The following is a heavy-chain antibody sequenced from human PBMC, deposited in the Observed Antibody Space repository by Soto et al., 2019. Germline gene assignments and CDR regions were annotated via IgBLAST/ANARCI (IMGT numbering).Heavy chain of an antibody. Sequence: QVQLVQSGAAVVKPGSSVKVSCKASGDTFDTFAISWVRQAPGHRLEGMGGIMPIFRTPDYGTKFQGRVPITADEFTSTAYMELSSLRSEDTAVYYCARDKDREPLGGNYYYTLDVWGQGTTVTVSS. CDR2: IMPIFRTP. D-gene: IGHD6-25*01. J-gene: IGHJ6*02. V-gene: IGHV1-69*12. CDR3: ARDKDREPLGGNYYYTLDV. CDR1: GDTFDTFA.